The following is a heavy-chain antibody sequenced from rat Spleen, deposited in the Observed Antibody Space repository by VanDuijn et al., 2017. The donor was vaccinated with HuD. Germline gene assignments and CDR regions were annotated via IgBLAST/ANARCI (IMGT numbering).Heavy chain of an antibody. D-gene: IGHD1-8*01. V-gene: IGHV5-19*01. CDR1: GFTFSNYG. CDR3: HLTPDFDY. CDR2: INHEGSST. Sequence: EVQLVESGGGLVQPGRSLKLSCAASGFTFSNYGMHWIRQAPTKGLEWVASINHEGSSTYYGDSVKGRFTISRDNAESTLYLQMNSLRSEDTATYYCHLTPDFDYWGQGTLVTVSS. J-gene: IGHJ3*01.